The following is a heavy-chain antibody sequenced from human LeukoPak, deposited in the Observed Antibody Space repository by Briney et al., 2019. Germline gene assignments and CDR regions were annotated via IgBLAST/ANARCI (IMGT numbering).Heavy chain of an antibody. V-gene: IGHV1-46*01. Sequence: ASLKVSCTASGYRFTSYDMHWVRQAPGQGLEWMGIINPSGGSTSYAQRFQGRVAMTRDTSTTTVYMEVNSLTSEDTAVYFCARDGPTAAPFDYWGQGTLVTVSS. CDR3: ARDGPTAAPFDY. D-gene: IGHD2-2*01. CDR1: GYRFTSYD. CDR2: INPSGGST. J-gene: IGHJ4*02.